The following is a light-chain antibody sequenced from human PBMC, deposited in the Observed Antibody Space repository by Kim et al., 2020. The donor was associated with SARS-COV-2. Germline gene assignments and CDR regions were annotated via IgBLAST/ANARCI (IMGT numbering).Light chain of an antibody. CDR3: QHRQT. CDR2: DGS. CDR1: QGVSRW. V-gene: IGKV1-5*01. J-gene: IGKJ1*01. Sequence: STLSASVGDRVTLTCRASQGVSRWLAWYQQKPGKAPKRLIYDGSNLQSGVPSRFSGSGSGTEFTLTISSLQPDDCAIYYCQHRQTFGQGTKVDIK.